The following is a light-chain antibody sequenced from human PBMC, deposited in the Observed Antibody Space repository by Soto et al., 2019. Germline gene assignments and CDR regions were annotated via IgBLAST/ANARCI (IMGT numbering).Light chain of an antibody. CDR1: TSDVGGYNL. CDR2: EGT. J-gene: IGLJ1*01. Sequence: QSVLTQPASVSGSPGQSITISCSGTTSDVGGYNLVSWYQQHTAKAPKLLIYEGTQRPSGVSSRFSGSKSGNTASLTISGLQAEDEADYYCAAWDDSLNGLYVFGTGTKVTVL. CDR3: AAWDDSLNGLYV. V-gene: IGLV2-23*01.